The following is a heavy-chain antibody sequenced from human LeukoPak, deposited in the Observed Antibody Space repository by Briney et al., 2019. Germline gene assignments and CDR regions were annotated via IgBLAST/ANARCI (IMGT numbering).Heavy chain of an antibody. CDR3: ARGTAATAGIDY. Sequence: GGSLRLSCGASGFTFSTYWMHWVRQAPGKGLVWVSHIDSDGSSATYGDSAKGRSTISRDNSKNMVYLQMNSLRADDTAIYYCARGTAATAGIDYWGQGALVTVSS. J-gene: IGHJ4*02. CDR2: IDSDGSSA. CDR1: GFTFSTYW. V-gene: IGHV3-74*01. D-gene: IGHD6-13*01.